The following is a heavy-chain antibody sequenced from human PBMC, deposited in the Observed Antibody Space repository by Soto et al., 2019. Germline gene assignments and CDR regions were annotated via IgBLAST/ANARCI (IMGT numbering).Heavy chain of an antibody. D-gene: IGHD3-16*01. Sequence: QVLLQEAGPGLVKPSQTLSLTCSVSGGSSSSGDYYWSWIRQPPGKGLEWIGYIHNSVSTYYNPSLKSRVTISVDTSTNHFSLQLSSVTAADTAVYYCARGGRYFGGIVDLDSWGQGTLVTFSS. J-gene: IGHJ4*02. V-gene: IGHV4-30-4*01. CDR1: GGSSSSGDYY. CDR3: ARGGRYFGGIVDLDS. CDR2: IHNSVST.